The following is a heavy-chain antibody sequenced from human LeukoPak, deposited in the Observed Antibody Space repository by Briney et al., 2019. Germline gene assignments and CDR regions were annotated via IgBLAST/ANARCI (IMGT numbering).Heavy chain of an antibody. J-gene: IGHJ6*02. CDR1: GFTFSTYV. CDR3: AKDPIDTVYGMEV. CDR2: ISGRGADT. V-gene: IGHV3-23*01. Sequence: GGSLRLSCAASGFTFSTYVMTWVRQAPGKGLEWVSSISGRGADTYYVDSVKGRFTISRDNSKNTLYLQMNSLRVEDTAIYYCAKDPIDTVYGMEVWGQGTTVTVSS. D-gene: IGHD5/OR15-5a*01.